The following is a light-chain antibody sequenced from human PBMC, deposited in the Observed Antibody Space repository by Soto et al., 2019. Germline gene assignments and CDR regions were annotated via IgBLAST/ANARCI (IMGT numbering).Light chain of an antibody. J-gene: IGKJ4*01. CDR3: QQYHMWPLT. V-gene: IGKV3-15*01. Sequence: EIVMTQSPATLFVSPGEGATLSFRASQSVSSNLAWYQQKPGRAPRLLIYAASTRATGVPATFSGSGSGTEFTLSIDSLQSEDIAVFYCQQYHMWPLTFGGGTKVDI. CDR1: QSVSSN. CDR2: AAS.